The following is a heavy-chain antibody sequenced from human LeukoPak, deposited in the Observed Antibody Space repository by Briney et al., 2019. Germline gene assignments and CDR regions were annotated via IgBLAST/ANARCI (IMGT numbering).Heavy chain of an antibody. D-gene: IGHD5-24*01. CDR3: ARDTGARRDGYNYFDY. CDR1: GYTFTGYY. Sequence: GASVKVSCKASGYTFTGYYMHWVRQAPGQGLEWMGWINPNSGGTNYGQKFQGWVTMTRDTSISTAYMELSSLRSEDTAVYYCARDTGARRDGYNYFDYWGQGTLVTVSS. J-gene: IGHJ4*02. V-gene: IGHV1-2*04. CDR2: INPNSGGT.